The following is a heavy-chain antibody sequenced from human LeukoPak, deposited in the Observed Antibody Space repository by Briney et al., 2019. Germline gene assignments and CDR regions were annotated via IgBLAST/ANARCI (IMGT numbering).Heavy chain of an antibody. Sequence: SQALSLTCTVSGGSISSGGYYWSWIRQHPGKGLEWIWYIYYSGSTYYNPSLKSRVTLSVDTSKNQFSLKLSSVTAADTAVYYCARSRVAGKGVKYFDYWGQGTLVTVSS. CDR3: ARSRVAGKGVKYFDY. CDR1: GGSISSGGYY. CDR2: IYYSGST. D-gene: IGHD6-19*01. V-gene: IGHV4-31*03. J-gene: IGHJ4*02.